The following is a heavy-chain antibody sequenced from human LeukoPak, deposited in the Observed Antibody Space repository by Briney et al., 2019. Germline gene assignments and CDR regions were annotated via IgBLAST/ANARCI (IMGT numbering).Heavy chain of an antibody. CDR2: VYDSGVT. J-gene: IGHJ4*02. CDR3: ARGQTVRSYEL. D-gene: IGHD3-22*01. Sequence: PSETLSLTCTVAGGSISSYMWTWIRQTPEKGLEWMGHVYDSGVTDYNPALKSRVTISLDRSKDHFSLQVRAVTAADTAIYYCARGQTVRSYELWGQGTLVTVSS. V-gene: IGHV4-59*01. CDR1: GGSISSYM.